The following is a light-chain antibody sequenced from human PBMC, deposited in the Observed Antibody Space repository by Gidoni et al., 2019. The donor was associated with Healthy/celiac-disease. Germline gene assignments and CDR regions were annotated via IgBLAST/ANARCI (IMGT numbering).Light chain of an antibody. V-gene: IGKV1-33*01. CDR2: DAS. CDR1: QDISNY. Sequence: DTQMTKSPSSLSASVGDRVTITCQASQDISNYLNWYQQKPGKAPKLLIYDASNLETGVPSRFSGSGSGTDFTFTISSLQPEDIATYYCQQYDNLPLTFXGXTKVEIK. CDR3: QQYDNLPLT. J-gene: IGKJ4*01.